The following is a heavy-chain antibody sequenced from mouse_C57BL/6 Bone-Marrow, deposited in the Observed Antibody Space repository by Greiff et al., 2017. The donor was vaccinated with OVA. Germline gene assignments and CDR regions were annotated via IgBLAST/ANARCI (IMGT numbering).Heavy chain of an antibody. D-gene: IGHD1-1*01. CDR1: GYTFTSYD. V-gene: IGHV1-85*01. Sequence: QVQLKESGPELVKPGASVKLSCKASGYTFTSYDINWVKQRPGQGLEWIGWIYPRDGSTKYNEKFKGKATLTVDTSSSTAYMELHSLTSEDSAVYFCAVVPDYYAMDYWGQGTSVTVSS. CDR3: AVVPDYYAMDY. J-gene: IGHJ4*01. CDR2: IYPRDGST.